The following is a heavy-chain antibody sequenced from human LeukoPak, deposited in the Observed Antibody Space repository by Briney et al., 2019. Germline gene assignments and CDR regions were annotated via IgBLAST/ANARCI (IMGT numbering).Heavy chain of an antibody. V-gene: IGHV4-59*01. CDR2: IYYSGST. D-gene: IGHD5-12*01. J-gene: IGHJ4*02. CDR1: GGSFSGYY. CDR3: ARDGDYSGYDSLDY. Sequence: SETLSLTCAVYGGSFSGYYWSWIRQPPGKGLEWIGYIYYSGSTNYNPSLKSRVTISVDTSKNQFSLKLSSVTAADTAVYYCARDGDYSGYDSLDYWGQGTLVTVSS.